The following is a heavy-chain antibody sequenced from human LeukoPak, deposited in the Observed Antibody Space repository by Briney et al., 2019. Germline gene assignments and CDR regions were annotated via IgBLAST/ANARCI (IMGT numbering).Heavy chain of an antibody. J-gene: IGHJ4*02. CDR1: GFTVSSNY. CDR3: ARERPSYDILTGYQFDY. Sequence: GGSLRLSCAASGFTVSSNYMSWVRQAPGKGLEWVSVIYSGGSTYYADSVKGRFTISRDNSKNTLYLQMNSLRAEDTAVYYCARERPSYDILTGYQFDYRGQGTLVTVSS. D-gene: IGHD3-9*01. CDR2: IYSGGST. V-gene: IGHV3-66*01.